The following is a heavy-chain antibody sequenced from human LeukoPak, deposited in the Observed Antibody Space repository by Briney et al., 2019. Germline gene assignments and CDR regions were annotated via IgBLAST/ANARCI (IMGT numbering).Heavy chain of an antibody. CDR2: IIPIFGTA. Sequence: SVKVSCKASGGTFSSYAISWVRQAPGQGLEWMGGIIPIFGTANYARKFQGRVTITADESTSTAYMELSSLRSEDTAVYYCAIPYSSSLPFDYWGQGTLVTVSS. D-gene: IGHD6-6*01. CDR1: GGTFSSYA. V-gene: IGHV1-69*13. J-gene: IGHJ4*02. CDR3: AIPYSSSLPFDY.